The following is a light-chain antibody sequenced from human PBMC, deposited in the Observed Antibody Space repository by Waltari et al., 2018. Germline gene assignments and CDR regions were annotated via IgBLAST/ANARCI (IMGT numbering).Light chain of an antibody. CDR1: QTIGFS. Sequence: TVVTQSPATLSVPPGERATLSCRTSQTIGFSLAWYQQKPGQAPRLLIYHASTRATGIPDRFSGSGSESDFTLTISSLQSEDVAVYYCQQYNNWPPGTFGQGTKVEI. CDR3: QQYNNWPPGT. J-gene: IGKJ1*01. V-gene: IGKV3-15*01. CDR2: HAS.